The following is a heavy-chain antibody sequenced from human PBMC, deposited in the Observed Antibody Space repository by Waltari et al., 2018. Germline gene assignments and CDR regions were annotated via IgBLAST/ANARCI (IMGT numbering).Heavy chain of an antibody. Sequence: EVQLVESGGGLVQPGRSLRLSCTASGFTFGDYAMSWFRQAPGKGLEWVGFIRSKAYGGTTEYAASVKGRFTISRDDSKSIAYLQMNSLKTEDTAVYYCTRVSGLLWFGESDDDYWGQGTLVTVSS. CDR2: IRSKAYGGTT. V-gene: IGHV3-49*03. CDR3: TRVSGLLWFGESDDDY. D-gene: IGHD3-10*01. J-gene: IGHJ4*02. CDR1: GFTFGDYA.